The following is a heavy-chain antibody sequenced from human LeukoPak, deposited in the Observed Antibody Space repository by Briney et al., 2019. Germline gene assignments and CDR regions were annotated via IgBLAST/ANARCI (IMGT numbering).Heavy chain of an antibody. CDR3: ARKNNGDYVYCYSDL. CDR2: INHSGST. Sequence: SETLSLTCAVYGGSFSDYYWSWIRQPPEKGLEWIAEINHSGSTNYNPSLKSRVTISVDRSKNQFSLKLSSVTAADTAVYYCARKNNGDYVYCYSDLGGRGPLFTVS. V-gene: IGHV4-34*01. CDR1: GGSFSDYY. J-gene: IGHJ2*01. D-gene: IGHD4-17*01.